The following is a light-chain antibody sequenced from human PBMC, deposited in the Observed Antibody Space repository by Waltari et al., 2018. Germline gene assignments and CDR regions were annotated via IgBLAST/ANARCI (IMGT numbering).Light chain of an antibody. CDR1: SSDVGGYNY. CDR3: RSYTGSSTEV. Sequence: QSALTQPASVSGSPGQSITLSCTGPSSDVGGYNYVPLYQQHPGKAPKLMIYGVSNRPSGLCTRFSRSKSGNAASLTFSGLQAEDGGDYYGRSYTGSSTEVFGTGTKVTVL. CDR2: GVS. J-gene: IGLJ1*01. V-gene: IGLV2-14*01.